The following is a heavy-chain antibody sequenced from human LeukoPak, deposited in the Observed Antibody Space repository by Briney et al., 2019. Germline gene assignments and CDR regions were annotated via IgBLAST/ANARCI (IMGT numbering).Heavy chain of an antibody. V-gene: IGHV1-2*02. CDR1: GYTFTGYY. Sequence: ASVKVSCKASGYTFTGYYMHWVRQAPGQGLEWMGWINPNNGGANYAQNFQGRFTMTRDTSISTAYMELSSLRSDDTAVYYCVRGTAYYFDYWGQGTLVTVP. D-gene: IGHD1-14*01. CDR3: VRGTAYYFDY. J-gene: IGHJ4*02. CDR2: INPNNGGA.